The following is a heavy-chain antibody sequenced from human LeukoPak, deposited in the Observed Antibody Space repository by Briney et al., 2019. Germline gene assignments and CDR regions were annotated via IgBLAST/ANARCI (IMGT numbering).Heavy chain of an antibody. J-gene: IGHJ5*02. D-gene: IGHD4-23*01. V-gene: IGHV4-34*01. CDR2: INHSGST. CDR3: ASSTVLTPGGLGDWFDP. CDR1: GGSFSGYY. Sequence: SETLSLTCAVYGGSFSGYYWSWIRQPPGKGLEWIGEINHSGSTHYNLSLKSRVTISVDTSKNQFSLRLSSVTAADTAVYYCASSTVLTPGGLGDWFDPWGQGTLVTVSS.